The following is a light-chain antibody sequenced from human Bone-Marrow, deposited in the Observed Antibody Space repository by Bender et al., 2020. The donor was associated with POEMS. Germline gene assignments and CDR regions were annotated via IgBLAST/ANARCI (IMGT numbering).Light chain of an antibody. CDR1: SSNIGNHG. CDR2: YDD. CDR3: SAWDDSLSGWV. V-gene: IGLV1-36*01. J-gene: IGLJ3*02. Sequence: QSVVTQPPSLSEAPRQRVIISCSGSSSNIGNHGVNWYQQLPGEAPKLLIYYDDLLTPGVSDRFSASKSGTSASLAISELQSEDETLYCCSAWDDSLSGWVFGGGTKLTVL.